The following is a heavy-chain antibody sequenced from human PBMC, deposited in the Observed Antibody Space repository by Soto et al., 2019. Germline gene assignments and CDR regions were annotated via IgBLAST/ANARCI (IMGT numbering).Heavy chain of an antibody. Sequence: QVHLVQSGAEVKKPGSSVKVSCKASAGTFSNHAINWARQAPGQGLEWMGRIIPIFTTTNYAQKFQGRVTITADESTITAYMELSSLKYDDTAIDYCAREVAADGTFREDVFDIWGQGTMVTVSS. CDR1: AGTFSNHA. CDR3: AREVAADGTFREDVFDI. V-gene: IGHV1-69*12. D-gene: IGHD6-13*01. J-gene: IGHJ3*02. CDR2: IIPIFTTT.